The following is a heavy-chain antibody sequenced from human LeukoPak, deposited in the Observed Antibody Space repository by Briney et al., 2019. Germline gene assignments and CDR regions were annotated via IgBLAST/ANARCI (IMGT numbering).Heavy chain of an antibody. J-gene: IGHJ4*02. V-gene: IGHV1-69*13. D-gene: IGHD3-22*01. CDR2: IIPIFGTA. CDR1: GGTFSSYA. Sequence: SVKVSCKASGGTFSSYAISWVRQAPGQGLEWMGGIIPIFGTANYAQKFQGRVTITADESTSTAYMELSSLRSEDTAVYYCARGTFDSSGTDYWGQGTLVTVSS. CDR3: ARGTFDSSGTDY.